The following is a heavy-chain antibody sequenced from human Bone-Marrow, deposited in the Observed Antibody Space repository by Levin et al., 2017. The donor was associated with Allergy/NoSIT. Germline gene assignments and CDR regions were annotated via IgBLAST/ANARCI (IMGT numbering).Heavy chain of an antibody. CDR2: ISYSGST. D-gene: IGHD1-26*01. Sequence: PSETLSLTCVVSGGSLRRTGYYWTWIRQLPGKGLEWIGHISYSGSTHSNPSLESRLLVSADTSKNQFSLRLSSVTVADTAVYYCARRPTYYYGMDVWGQGTTVTVSS. CDR3: ARRPTYYYGMDV. V-gene: IGHV4-31*11. CDR1: GGSLRRTGYY. J-gene: IGHJ6*02.